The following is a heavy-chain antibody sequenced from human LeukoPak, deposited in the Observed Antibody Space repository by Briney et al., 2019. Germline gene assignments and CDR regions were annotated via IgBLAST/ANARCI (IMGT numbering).Heavy chain of an antibody. CDR2: IKQDGSEK. Sequence: GGSLRLSCAASAFSFSNYWMTWVRQAPGKGLEWVANIKQDGSEKYYVDSVEGRFTISRDNAKISLYLQMNSLRTEDTAVYFCARWGNDYSQFDSWGQGTLVTVS. CDR1: AFSFSNYW. J-gene: IGHJ4*02. V-gene: IGHV3-7*03. D-gene: IGHD4-11*01. CDR3: ARWGNDYSQFDS.